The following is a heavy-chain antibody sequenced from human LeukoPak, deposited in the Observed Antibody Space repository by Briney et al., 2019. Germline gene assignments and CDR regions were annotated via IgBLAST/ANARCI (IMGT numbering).Heavy chain of an antibody. Sequence: ASVRVSCKASGYTFTSYDINWVRQAPGQGLEWVGWMNPNSGNTDYAQKLQGRITMTRNTSISTAYMELSSLTSEDTAVYYCARIAAAGNRRLNYWGQGTLVTVSS. CDR3: ARIAAAGNRRLNY. V-gene: IGHV1-8*01. J-gene: IGHJ4*02. CDR2: MNPNSGNT. D-gene: IGHD6-13*01. CDR1: GYTFTSYD.